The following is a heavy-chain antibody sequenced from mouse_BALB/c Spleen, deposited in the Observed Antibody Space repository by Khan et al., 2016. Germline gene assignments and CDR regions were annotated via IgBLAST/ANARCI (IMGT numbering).Heavy chain of an antibody. V-gene: IGHV9-3*02. Sequence: QIQLVQSGPELKKPGETVKISCKASGYTFTNYGMNWVKQAPGKGLKWIGWINTNTGEPTYAEEFKGRFAFSLETSASTAYLQIKNLKHEDPATYFCAEDYYGSNWFAYWGQGTLVTVSA. CDR1: GYTFTNYG. CDR2: INTNTGEP. D-gene: IGHD1-1*01. J-gene: IGHJ3*01. CDR3: AEDYYGSNWFAY.